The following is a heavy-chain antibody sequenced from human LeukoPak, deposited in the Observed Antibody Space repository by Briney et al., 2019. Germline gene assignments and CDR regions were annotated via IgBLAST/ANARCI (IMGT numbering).Heavy chain of an antibody. CDR3: ARGARYVLLHY. V-gene: IGHV4-31*03. J-gene: IGHJ4*02. CDR2: IYYSGST. CDR1: GGSISSGGYY. Sequence: SETLSLTCTVSGGSISSGGYYWSWIRQHPGKGLEWIGYIYYSGSTYYNPSLKSRVTISVDTSKNQFSLKLSSVTAADTAVYYCARGARYVLLHYWGQGTLVTVSS. D-gene: IGHD3-16*01.